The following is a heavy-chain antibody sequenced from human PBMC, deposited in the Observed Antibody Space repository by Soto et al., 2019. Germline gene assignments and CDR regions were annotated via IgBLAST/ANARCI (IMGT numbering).Heavy chain of an antibody. D-gene: IGHD6-13*01. CDR1: GFTFSDYY. Sequence: GGSLRLCCAACGFTFSDYYMSWIRQAPGKGLEWVSYISSSGSTIYYADSVKGRFTISRDNAKNSLYLQMNSLRAEDTAVYYCAREEYSSSWMHGMDVWGQGTTVTVSS. J-gene: IGHJ6*02. CDR3: AREEYSSSWMHGMDV. CDR2: ISSSGSTI. V-gene: IGHV3-11*01.